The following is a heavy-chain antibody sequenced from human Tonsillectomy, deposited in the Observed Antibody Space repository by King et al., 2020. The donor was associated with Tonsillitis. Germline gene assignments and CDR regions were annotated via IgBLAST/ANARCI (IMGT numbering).Heavy chain of an antibody. D-gene: IGHD3-3*01. CDR1: GFTFSTYA. CDR3: AKGPLFPFLGWPTPFDH. CDR2: ISGSGGNT. V-gene: IGHV3-23*04. Sequence: VQLVESGGGLVQPGGSLRLSCAASGFTFSTYAMSWVRQAPGKGLEWVSTISGSGGNTYYADSVKGRFTISRDNSKNTLYLQMNSLRAEDTAVYYCAKGPLFPFLGWPTPFDHWGQGNLVTV. J-gene: IGHJ4*02.